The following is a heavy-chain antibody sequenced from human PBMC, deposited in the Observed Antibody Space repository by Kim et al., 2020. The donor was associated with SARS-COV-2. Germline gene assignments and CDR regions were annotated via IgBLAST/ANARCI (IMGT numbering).Heavy chain of an antibody. J-gene: IGHJ6*02. CDR1: GFTFSNAW. Sequence: GGSLRLSCAVSGFTFSNAWMSWVRQAPGKGLEWVGRIKSTTDGGTTDYAAPVKGRFTISRDDSKNMVYLQMNSLKTDDTAVYYCTTDQVVPVLYGMDVWGQGTMVTVSS. CDR3: TTDQVVPVLYGMDV. CDR2: IKSTTDGGTT. V-gene: IGHV3-15*01. D-gene: IGHD2-2*01.